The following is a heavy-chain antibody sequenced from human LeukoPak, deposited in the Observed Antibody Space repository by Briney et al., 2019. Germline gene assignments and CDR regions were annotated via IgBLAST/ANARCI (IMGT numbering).Heavy chain of an antibody. J-gene: IGHJ5*02. CDR1: GFTFSDYY. Sequence: KPWGSLRLSCAASGFTFSDYYMSWIRQAPGKGLEWVSYISSSGSTIYYADSAKGRFTISRDNAKNSLYLQMNSLRAEDTAVYYCARVPLGYDSSGRENWFDPWGQGTLVTVSS. D-gene: IGHD3-22*01. V-gene: IGHV3-11*04. CDR2: ISSSGSTI. CDR3: ARVPLGYDSSGRENWFDP.